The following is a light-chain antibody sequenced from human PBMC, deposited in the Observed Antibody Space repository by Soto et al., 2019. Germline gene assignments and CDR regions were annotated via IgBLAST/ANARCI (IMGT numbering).Light chain of an antibody. CDR2: DAS. Sequence: DIQMTQSPSILSASVGDRVTITCRASQSISSWLAWYQQKPGKAPKLLIYDASSLESGVPSRFSGIGSGTEGTLTITSLQPDEWATYYGQQYDSYAWTGGQGPKVDIK. CDR1: QSISSW. CDR3: QQYDSYAWT. V-gene: IGKV1-5*01. J-gene: IGKJ1*01.